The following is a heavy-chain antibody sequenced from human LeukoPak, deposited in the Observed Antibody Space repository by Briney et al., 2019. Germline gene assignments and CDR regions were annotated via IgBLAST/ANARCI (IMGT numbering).Heavy chain of an antibody. V-gene: IGHV4-34*01. Sequence: PSETLSLTCAVFGGSFSGYYWSWIRQPPGKGLEWIGEINHSGSTNYNPSLKSRLTMSVDTSKNQFSLKLSSVTAADTAVYYCARDYNDILTGPWFDPWGQGTLVTVSS. D-gene: IGHD3-9*01. J-gene: IGHJ5*02. CDR1: GGSFSGYY. CDR3: ARDYNDILTGPWFDP. CDR2: INHSGST.